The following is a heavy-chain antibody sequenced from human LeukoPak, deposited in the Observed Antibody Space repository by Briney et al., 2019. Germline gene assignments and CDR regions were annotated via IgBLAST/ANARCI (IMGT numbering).Heavy chain of an antibody. Sequence: ASVKVSCKASGYTFTSYYMHWVRQAPGQGLEWMGIINPSGGSTSYAQKFQGRVTMTRDTSTSTVYMELSSLRSEDTAVYYCARDRNPLAKKYDFDYWGQGTLVTVSS. CDR2: INPSGGST. D-gene: IGHD2-2*01. V-gene: IGHV1-46*01. CDR3: ARDRNPLAKKYDFDY. J-gene: IGHJ4*02. CDR1: GYTFTSYY.